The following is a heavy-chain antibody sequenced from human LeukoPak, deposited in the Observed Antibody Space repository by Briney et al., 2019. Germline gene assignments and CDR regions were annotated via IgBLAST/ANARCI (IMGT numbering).Heavy chain of an antibody. J-gene: IGHJ4*02. Sequence: PAGSLRLSCAASGFTFSTYGIHWVRQAPGKGLEWVTFIRYDGSSQYYADSVKVRFTISRDNSQDTLYLQMNSLRTDDTAVYYCAKDVGYSDSSAYYYLDYWGQGTLVTDS. CDR3: AKDVGYSDSSAYYYLDY. V-gene: IGHV3-30*02. CDR2: IRYDGSSQ. CDR1: GFTFSTYG. D-gene: IGHD3-22*01.